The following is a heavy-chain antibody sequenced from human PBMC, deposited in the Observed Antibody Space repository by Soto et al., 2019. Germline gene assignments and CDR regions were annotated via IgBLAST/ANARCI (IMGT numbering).Heavy chain of an antibody. CDR3: AGDRNYYYYYMDV. J-gene: IGHJ6*03. D-gene: IGHD2-21*02. CDR2: INHSGST. V-gene: IGHV4-34*01. CDR1: GGSFSGYY. Sequence: SETLPLTCAVYGGSFSGYYWIWIRQPPGKGLEWIGEINHSGSTNYNPSLKSRVTISVDTSKNQFSLKLSSVTAADTAVYYCAGDRNYYYYYMDVWGKGTTVTVSS.